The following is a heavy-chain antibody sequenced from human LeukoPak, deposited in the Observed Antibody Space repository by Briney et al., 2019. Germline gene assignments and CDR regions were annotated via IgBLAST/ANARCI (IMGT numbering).Heavy chain of an antibody. J-gene: IGHJ6*02. Sequence: GGSLRLSCAASGFTFSSYAMHWVRQAPGKGLEWVAVISYDGSNKYYADSVKGRFTISRDNSKNTLYLQMNSLRAEDTAVYYCARRNSGSYLRTYYYYYGMDVWGQGTTVTVSS. CDR1: GFTFSSYA. D-gene: IGHD1-26*01. CDR3: ARRNSGSYLRTYYYYYGMDV. CDR2: ISYDGSNK. V-gene: IGHV3-30*04.